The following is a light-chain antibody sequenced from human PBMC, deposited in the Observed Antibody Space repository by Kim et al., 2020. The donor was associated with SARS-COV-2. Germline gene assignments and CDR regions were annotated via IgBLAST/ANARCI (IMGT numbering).Light chain of an antibody. CDR1: QTIRANY. V-gene: IGKV3D-20*01. Sequence: EIVLTQSPDTLSLSPGDSATLSCGASQTIRANYLAWYHQKPGLAPRVLIYDASRRAAGIPDRFSGSGSGTNFTLSISRLEPEDFAVYYCQQYSHASITFGQGTRLEIK. J-gene: IGKJ5*01. CDR2: DAS. CDR3: QQYSHASIT.